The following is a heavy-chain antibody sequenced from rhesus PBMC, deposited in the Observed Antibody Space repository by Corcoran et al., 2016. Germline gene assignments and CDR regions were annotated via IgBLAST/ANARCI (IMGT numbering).Heavy chain of an antibody. J-gene: IGHJ4*01. V-gene: IGHV4S2*01. CDR2: IYGSGGST. Sequence: QVQLQESGPGLVKPSAPLPLPCAVSGASISSNYWSWLRQAPAKGLEWIGRIYGSGGSTDYNPSLKSRVTISIDTSKNQFSLKLSSVTAADTAVYYCARDWDSSWFFDCWGQGVLVTVSS. CDR1: GASISSNY. D-gene: IGHD6-13*01. CDR3: ARDWDSSWFFDC.